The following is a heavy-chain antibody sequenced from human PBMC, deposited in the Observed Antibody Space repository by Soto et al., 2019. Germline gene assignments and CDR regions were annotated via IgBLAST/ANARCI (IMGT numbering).Heavy chain of an antibody. CDR1: GYTFNTYG. CDR3: ARDYYGGNSRPHFDY. Sequence: ASVKVSCKTSGYTFNTYGINWVRQAPGQGLELMGWISAYDGKTTYAEKFQGRVTMTTDTSTSTAYMELSSLRSEDTAVYYCARDYYGGNSRPHFDYWGQGTLVTVSS. J-gene: IGHJ4*02. CDR2: ISAYDGKT. D-gene: IGHD4-17*01. V-gene: IGHV1-18*01.